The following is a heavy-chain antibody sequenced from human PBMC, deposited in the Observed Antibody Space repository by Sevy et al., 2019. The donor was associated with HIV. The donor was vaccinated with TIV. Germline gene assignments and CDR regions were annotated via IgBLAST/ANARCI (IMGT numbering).Heavy chain of an antibody. Sequence: ASVKGSCKASGDTFTNNYIHWVRQAPGQGLEWMGMVDPSAGNTTYAQKFQGRVTMTRDTSTSILYMDLSSLRSEDTAVYYCVRADPDQHFDSWGQGTLVTVSS. CDR2: VDPSAGNT. J-gene: IGHJ4*02. CDR1: GDTFTNNY. CDR3: VRADPDQHFDS. V-gene: IGHV1-46*01.